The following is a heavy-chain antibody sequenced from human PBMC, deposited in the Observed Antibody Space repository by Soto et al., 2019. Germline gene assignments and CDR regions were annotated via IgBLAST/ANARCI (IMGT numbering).Heavy chain of an antibody. J-gene: IGHJ4*02. CDR2: ISWDGGST. CDR3: AKDALQSLDDWSYLFDY. Sequence: EVQLVESGGVVVQPGGSLRLSCVASGFTFDDYTMRWVRQATGKGLEWVSLISWDGGSTYYEDSVKGRFTISRDNSKNSLYLQMNSRRTEDTAFYYCAKDALQSLDDWSYLFDYWLQGILVTVSS. V-gene: IGHV3-43*01. CDR1: GFTFDDYT. D-gene: IGHD1-26*01.